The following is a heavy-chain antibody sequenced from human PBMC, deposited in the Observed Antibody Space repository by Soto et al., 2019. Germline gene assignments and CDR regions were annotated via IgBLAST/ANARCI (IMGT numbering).Heavy chain of an antibody. CDR2: IYYSGST. CDR3: ARALILTGYYIHDAFDI. V-gene: IGHV4-61*01. CDR1: GGSVSSGSDY. J-gene: IGHJ3*02. D-gene: IGHD3-9*01. Sequence: SETLSLTCTVSGGSVSSGSDYWSWIRQPPGKGLEWIGYIYYSGSTNYNPSLKSRVTISVDTSKNQFSLKLSSVTAADTAVYYCARALILTGYYIHDAFDIWGQGTMVTVSS.